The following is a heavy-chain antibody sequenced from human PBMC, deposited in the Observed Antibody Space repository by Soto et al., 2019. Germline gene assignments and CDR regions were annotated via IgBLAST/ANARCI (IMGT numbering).Heavy chain of an antibody. J-gene: IGHJ4*02. CDR2: MNPNSGNT. Sequence: QVQLVQSGAEVKKPGASVKVSCKASGYTFTSYDINWVRQATGQGLEWMGWMNPNSGNTGYAQKFQGRXXMXRXISISTAYMELSSLRSEDTAVYYCARGSRRARTVDYWGQGTLVTVSS. CDR3: ARGSRRARTVDY. CDR1: GYTFTSYD. D-gene: IGHD2-21*02. V-gene: IGHV1-8*01.